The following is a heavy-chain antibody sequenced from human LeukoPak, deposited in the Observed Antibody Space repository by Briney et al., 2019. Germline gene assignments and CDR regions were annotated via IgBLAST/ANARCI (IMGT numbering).Heavy chain of an antibody. CDR3: TNWGDTWGLDF. Sequence: PGGSLRLSCAASGLNFRKSWMTWVRQAPGRGLEWVANIKDDGSEKFYVDSVKGRFTISRDDAKSPLYLQMNSLRAEDTAVYYCTNWGDTWGLDFWGQGVLVSVSS. J-gene: IGHJ4*02. D-gene: IGHD7-27*01. CDR2: IKDDGSEK. V-gene: IGHV3-7*01. CDR1: GLNFRKSW.